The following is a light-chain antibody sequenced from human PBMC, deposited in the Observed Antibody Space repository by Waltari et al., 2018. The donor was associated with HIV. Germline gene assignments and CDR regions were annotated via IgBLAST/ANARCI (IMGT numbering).Light chain of an antibody. CDR1: GRDVGNYDL. J-gene: IGLJ2*01. V-gene: IGLV2-23*02. CDR2: EVR. Sequence: SALTQPASVSASPGQSITISCSGTGRDVGNYDLVSWYQQHPGKVTKLVIYEVRRPPSGVSYRFSRSQSGVTASLTISVLQGDDEADYCCSSYLDSATVLFGGGTMLTVV. CDR3: SSYLDSATVL.